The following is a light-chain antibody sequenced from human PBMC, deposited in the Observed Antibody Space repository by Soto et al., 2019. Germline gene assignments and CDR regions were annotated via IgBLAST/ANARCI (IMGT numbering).Light chain of an antibody. CDR3: QQYHSAHQT. CDR2: GAS. V-gene: IGKV3-20*01. Sequence: EIVLTQSPGTLSLSPGDRATLSCRASQSVSSNFLAWYQQKPGQAPRLLIYGASIRATGIPDRFSGSGSGNDFTLTISSLQAADVAFYYGQQYHSAHQTVGQGTKVEIE. CDR1: QSVSSNF. J-gene: IGKJ1*01.